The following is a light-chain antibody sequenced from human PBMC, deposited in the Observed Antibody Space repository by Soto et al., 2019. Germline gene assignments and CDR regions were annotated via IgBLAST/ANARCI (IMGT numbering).Light chain of an antibody. CDR3: QQYYNWPT. V-gene: IGKV3-15*01. J-gene: IGKJ1*01. CDR2: GAS. Sequence: EIVLTQSPGTLSLSPGERATLSCRASQSVSTDLAWYQQKPGQAPRLLIYGASTRATGIPARFSGSGSGTEFTLTISSLQSEDSAVYYCQQYYNWPTFGQGTKVDIK. CDR1: QSVSTD.